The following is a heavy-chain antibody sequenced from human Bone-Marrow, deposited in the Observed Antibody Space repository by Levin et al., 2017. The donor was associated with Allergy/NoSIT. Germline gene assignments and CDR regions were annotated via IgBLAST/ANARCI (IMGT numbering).Heavy chain of an antibody. V-gene: IGHV3-74*01. CDR2: INSHGNIT. CDR1: GFIFSSYW. Sequence: PGGSLRLSCATSGFIFSSYWMQWVRHAPGKGLVWVSRINSHGNITDYADFAKGRFTISRDNAKNTLYLQMNSLRVEDTAVYYCARFDVWGQGTTVTVSS. CDR3: ARFDV. J-gene: IGHJ6*02.